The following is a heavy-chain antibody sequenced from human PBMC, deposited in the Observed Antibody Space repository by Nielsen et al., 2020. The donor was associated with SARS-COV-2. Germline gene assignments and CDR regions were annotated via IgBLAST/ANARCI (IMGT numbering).Heavy chain of an antibody. J-gene: IGHJ5*02. Sequence: GESLKISCSASGLTFTRYAMTWVRQAPGKGLEWVSLISAISGTTYYADSVKGRFTISRDNSKNTLYLQMNSLRAEDTAVYYCAKDPEFIGPWGQGTLVTVSS. CDR2: ISAISGTT. V-gene: IGHV3-23*01. CDR1: GLTFTRYA. CDR3: AKDPEFIGP.